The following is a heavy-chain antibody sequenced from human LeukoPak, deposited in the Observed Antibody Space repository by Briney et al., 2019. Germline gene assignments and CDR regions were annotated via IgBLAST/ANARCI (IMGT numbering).Heavy chain of an antibody. CDR1: GGSISSYF. D-gene: IGHD3-10*01. Sequence: PSETLSLTCTVSGGSISSYFWSWIRQPPGKGLEWIGYIYYSGSTNYNPSLKSRVTISVDTSKNQFSLKLSSVTAADTAVYYCARLTMVRGVTRLNYYYYYMDVWGKGTTVTISS. CDR3: ARLTMVRGVTRLNYYYYYMDV. V-gene: IGHV4-59*12. CDR2: IYYSGST. J-gene: IGHJ6*03.